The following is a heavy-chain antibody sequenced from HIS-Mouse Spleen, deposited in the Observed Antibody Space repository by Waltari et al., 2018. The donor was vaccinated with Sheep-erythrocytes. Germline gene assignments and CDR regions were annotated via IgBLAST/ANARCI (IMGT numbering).Heavy chain of an antibody. CDR1: GGSISSSY. CDR2: IYYSGST. Sequence: QVQLQESGPGLVKPSETLSLTCTVSGGSISSSYWSWIRQPPGKGLEWIGYIYYSGSTNYNPSLKSRVTISVDTSKNQFSLKLSSVTAADTAVYYCARAPYYYGSGSYQNWFDPWGQGTLVTVSS. CDR3: ARAPYYYGSGSYQNWFDP. D-gene: IGHD3-10*01. J-gene: IGHJ5*02. V-gene: IGHV4-59*08.